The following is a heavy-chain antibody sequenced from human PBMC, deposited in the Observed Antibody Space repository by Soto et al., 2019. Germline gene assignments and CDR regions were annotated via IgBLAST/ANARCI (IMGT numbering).Heavy chain of an antibody. CDR2: ISYTGRT. CDR1: GDSVTSGSYY. V-gene: IGHV4-61*03. CDR3: AREWGLLPYYVMNV. J-gene: IGHJ6*02. D-gene: IGHD7-27*01. Sequence: SETLSLTCIVSGDSVTSGSYYWTWLRQPPGKGLEWIGYISYTGRTKYNPSLQSRVTISVDTSKNDFSLNLSSVTAADTAVYFCAREWGLLPYYVMNVWGHGTAVTAP.